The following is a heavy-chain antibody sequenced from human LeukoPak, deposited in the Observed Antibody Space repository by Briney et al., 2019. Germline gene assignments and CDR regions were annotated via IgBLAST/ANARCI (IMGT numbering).Heavy chain of an antibody. Sequence: GGSLRLSCAASGFTFRSYWMTWVRQAPGKGLEWVAKINEDGSETDYVDSVKGRFTISRGNAKSTVLLQMSSLRAEDTAVYYCARPQVLPDDIYNFWGQGTMVTVSS. V-gene: IGHV3-7*01. CDR2: INEDGSET. D-gene: IGHD2-2*01. CDR1: GFTFRSYW. J-gene: IGHJ3*01. CDR3: ARPQVLPDDIYNF.